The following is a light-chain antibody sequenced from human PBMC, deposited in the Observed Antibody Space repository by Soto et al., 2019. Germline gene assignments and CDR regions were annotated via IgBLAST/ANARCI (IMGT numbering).Light chain of an antibody. CDR3: QVWDSSSVHWV. CDR2: YDS. V-gene: IGLV3-21*04. CDR1: DIGTKS. Sequence: SYELTQPPSVSVAPGETATITCGGNDIGTKSVHWYQQKPGQAPVLVIYYDSDRPSGIPERLSGSNSGNTATLTISRVEVGDEADYYCQVWDSSSVHWVFGGGTKVTVL. J-gene: IGLJ3*02.